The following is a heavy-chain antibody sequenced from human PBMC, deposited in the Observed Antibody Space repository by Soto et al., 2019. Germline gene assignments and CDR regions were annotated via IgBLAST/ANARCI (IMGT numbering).Heavy chain of an antibody. D-gene: IGHD3-22*01. J-gene: IGHJ4*02. CDR2: ISSSGTT. CDR3: ARLRGVVYYYDSSGYLDY. V-gene: IGHV4-59*08. Sequence: SETLSLTCTVSGDSISSSYWSWVRQPPGRGLEWIGYISSSGTTNYKSSLKSRVTISEDTSKNQFSLKLNSVTAADTAVYYCARLRGVVYYYDSSGYLDYWGQGALVTVSS. CDR1: GDSISSSY.